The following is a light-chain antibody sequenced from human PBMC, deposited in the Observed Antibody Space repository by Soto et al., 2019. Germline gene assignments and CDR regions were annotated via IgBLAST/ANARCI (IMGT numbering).Light chain of an antibody. CDR1: QSFRGL. J-gene: IGKJ5*01. V-gene: IGKV3-11*01. CDR3: QQRHMWPIT. Sequence: EVVLTQSPVTLSLSPGEGATLSCRASQSFRGLLAWYQQKPGQAPRLLIYDAYNRATGIPPRFSGSGSGTDFTLTISSLEPEDSAVYDCQQRHMWPITFGQGTRRDIK. CDR2: DAY.